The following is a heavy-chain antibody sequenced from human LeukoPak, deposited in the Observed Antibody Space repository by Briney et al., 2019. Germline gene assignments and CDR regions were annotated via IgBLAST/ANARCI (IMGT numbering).Heavy chain of an antibody. V-gene: IGHV3-33*01. CDR2: IWYDGSNK. Sequence: GGALRPSCAASGFTFSSYGMHWVRQAPGKGLEWVAVIWYDGSNKYYADSVKGRFTISRDNSKNTLYLQMNSLRAEDTAVYYCARGGYYLYGMDVWGQGTTDT. J-gene: IGHJ6*02. CDR1: GFTFSSYG. D-gene: IGHD3-10*01. CDR3: ARGGYYLYGMDV.